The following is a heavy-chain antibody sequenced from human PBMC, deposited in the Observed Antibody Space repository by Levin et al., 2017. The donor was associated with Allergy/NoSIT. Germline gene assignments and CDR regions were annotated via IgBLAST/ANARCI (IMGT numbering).Heavy chain of an antibody. D-gene: IGHD2-15*01. CDR2: VYTSGST. V-gene: IGHV4-4*07. Sequence: GSLRLSCTVSGASISTYYWSWIRQPAGKGLEWIGRVYTSGSTNYNPSLKSRVTMSVDTSKNEFSLKLTSVTAADTAVYYCARYCSGGTCYSDTFDHWGQGTLVTVSS. J-gene: IGHJ4*02. CDR3: ARYCSGGTCYSDTFDH. CDR1: GASISTYY.